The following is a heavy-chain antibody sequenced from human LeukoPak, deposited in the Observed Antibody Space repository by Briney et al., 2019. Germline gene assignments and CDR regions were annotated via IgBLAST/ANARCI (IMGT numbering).Heavy chain of an antibody. D-gene: IGHD6-6*01. J-gene: IGHJ4*02. CDR1: GGTFSSYA. CDR2: IIPILGIA. V-gene: IGHV1-69*04. Sequence: ASVKVSCKASGGTFSSYAISWVRQAPGQGLEWMGRIIPILGIANYAQKFQGRVTITADKSTSTAYMELSSLRSEDTAVYYCAREESIAEGVFDYWAREPWSPSPQ. CDR3: AREESIAEGVFDY.